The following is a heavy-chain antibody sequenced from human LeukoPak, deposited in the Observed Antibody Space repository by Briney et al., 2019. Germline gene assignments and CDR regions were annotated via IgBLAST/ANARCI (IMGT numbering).Heavy chain of an antibody. CDR1: GGSISSYY. D-gene: IGHD4-17*01. J-gene: IGHJ4*02. CDR3: ARGGYRDYVSPFDY. CDR2: IYTSGST. Sequence: PSETLSLTCTVSGGSISSYYRSWIRQPAGKGLEWIGRIYTSGSTNYNPSLKSRVTMSVDTSKNQFSLKLSSVTAADTAVYYCARGGYRDYVSPFDYWGQGTLVTVSS. V-gene: IGHV4-4*07.